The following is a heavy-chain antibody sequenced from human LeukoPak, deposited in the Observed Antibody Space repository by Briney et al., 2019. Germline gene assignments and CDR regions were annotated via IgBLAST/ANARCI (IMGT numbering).Heavy chain of an antibody. J-gene: IGHJ1*01. V-gene: IGHV4-30-2*01. D-gene: IGHD6-13*01. CDR1: GGSISSGGYY. CDR2: IYHSGST. CDR3: ARVAAGIAFFQH. Sequence: SETLSLTCTVSGGSISSGGYYWSWIRQPPGEGLEWIGYIYHSGSTYYNPSLKSRVTISVDTSKNQLSLKMSSVTAADTAVYYCARVAAGIAFFQHWGQGTLVTVSS.